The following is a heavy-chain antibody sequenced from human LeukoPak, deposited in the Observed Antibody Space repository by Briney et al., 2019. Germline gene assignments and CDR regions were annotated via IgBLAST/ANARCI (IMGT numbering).Heavy chain of an antibody. V-gene: IGHV3-23*01. D-gene: IGHD3-22*01. CDR1: GFTFSTYA. J-gene: IGHJ3*01. CDR2: LTGRGGRT. Sequence: GGSLRLSCAASGFTFSTYAMSWVRQAPGKGLEWVSTLTGRGGRTYYADSVKGRFAISRGDSKNTLYLQMTSLRAEDQAVYYCAKEGGYYYDSSGHTLSDAFAVWGQGTMVTVSS. CDR3: AKEGGYYYDSSGHTLSDAFAV.